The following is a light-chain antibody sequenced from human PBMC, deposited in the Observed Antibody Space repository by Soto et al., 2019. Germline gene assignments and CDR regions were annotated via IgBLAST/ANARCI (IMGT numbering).Light chain of an antibody. V-gene: IGKV3-20*01. CDR2: GAS. CDR3: QQYGYSPIT. Sequence: EIAMTQSPSTLSLSPVEIATLCFMASQSVSSNYLAWYQQKPGQAPRLLIYGASSRATGIPDKFSGSGSGTDFTLTIDGLEPEDFAVYYCQQYGYSPITFGQGTRLETK. J-gene: IGKJ5*01. CDR1: QSVSSNY.